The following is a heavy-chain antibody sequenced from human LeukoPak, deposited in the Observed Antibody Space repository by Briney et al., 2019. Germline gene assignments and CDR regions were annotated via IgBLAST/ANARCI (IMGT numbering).Heavy chain of an antibody. CDR3: ARVYSSSWIYYFDY. D-gene: IGHD6-13*01. CDR2: ISAYNGNT. CDR1: GYTFTSYG. Sequence: ASVKVSCKASGYTFTSYGISWVRQAPGQGLEWMGWISAYNGNTNYAQKLQGRVTMTTDTSTSTAYMELSSLRSEDTAVYYCARVYSSSWIYYFDYWGQGTLVTVSS. J-gene: IGHJ4*02. V-gene: IGHV1-18*01.